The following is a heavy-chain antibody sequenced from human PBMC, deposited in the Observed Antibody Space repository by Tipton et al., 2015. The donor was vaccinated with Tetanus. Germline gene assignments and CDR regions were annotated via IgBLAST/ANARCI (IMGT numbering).Heavy chain of an antibody. CDR3: ARDINYASDY. CDR1: GGSFRGYS. Sequence: TLSLTCAVSGGSFRGYSWSWVRQPPGKGLEWIGEINHSGKPTYNPSLKSRVTMSLDTSNHPFSLSRSSVTAADTAVYYCARDINYASDYWGQGTLVTVSS. CDR2: INHSGKP. D-gene: IGHD4-11*01. J-gene: IGHJ4*02. V-gene: IGHV4-34*01.